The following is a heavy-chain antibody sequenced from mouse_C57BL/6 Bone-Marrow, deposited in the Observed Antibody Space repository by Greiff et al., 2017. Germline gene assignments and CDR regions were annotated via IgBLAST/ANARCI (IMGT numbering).Heavy chain of an antibody. J-gene: IGHJ4*01. V-gene: IGHV1-64*01. Sequence: VQLQQSGAELVKPGASVKLSCKASGYTFTSYWMHWVKQRPGQGLEWIGMIHPNSGSSNYNEKFKSKATLTVDKSSSTAYMQLSSLTSEDSAVYYCAEDGSTYYYAMDYWGQGTSVTVSS. CDR1: GYTFTSYW. CDR3: AEDGSTYYYAMDY. CDR2: IHPNSGSS. D-gene: IGHD1-1*01.